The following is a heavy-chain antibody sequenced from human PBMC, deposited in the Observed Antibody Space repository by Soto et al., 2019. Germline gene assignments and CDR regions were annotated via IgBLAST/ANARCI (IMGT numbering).Heavy chain of an antibody. D-gene: IGHD3-10*01. Sequence: QVQLVQSGAEVKKPGSSVKVSCKASGGIFSTYAISWLRQAPGQGLEWMGGIIPLFGTPNYAQRFQDRVTITADESTSTAYMELIRLRSEDTAVYYCARDRDDYGSGNYYNRIDFWGQGTLVTVSS. J-gene: IGHJ4*02. V-gene: IGHV1-69*01. CDR1: GGIFSTYA. CDR2: IIPLFGTP. CDR3: ARDRDDYGSGNYYNRIDF.